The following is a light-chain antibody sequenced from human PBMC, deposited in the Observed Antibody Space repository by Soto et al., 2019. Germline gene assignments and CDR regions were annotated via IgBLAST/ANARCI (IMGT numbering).Light chain of an antibody. Sequence: EIVMTQSPVTLSVSPGERATLSCRASQNISRSLAWYQQKPGQGPSLLIYGTSTRAGGVPARFSGGGSGSEFTLTITSLPSVDVPVYYCHQYTGWPRTVGQGTKVE. CDR1: QNISRS. CDR3: HQYTGWPRT. J-gene: IGKJ1*01. V-gene: IGKV3-15*01. CDR2: GTS.